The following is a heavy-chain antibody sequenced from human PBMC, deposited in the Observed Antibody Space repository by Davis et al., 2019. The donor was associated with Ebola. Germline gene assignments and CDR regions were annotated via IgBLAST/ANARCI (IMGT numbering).Heavy chain of an antibody. CDR2: IFYSGSSSYSGST. CDR1: GGSISDYY. Sequence: SETLSLTCTVSGGSISDYYWSWIRQSPGKGLEWIGNIFYSGSSSYSGSTNYNPSLKSRVTISVDTSKNQFSLKLSSVTAADTAVYYCARGPSVAGLDYWGQGTLVTVSS. J-gene: IGHJ4*02. D-gene: IGHD6-19*01. CDR3: ARGPSVAGLDY. V-gene: IGHV4-59*12.